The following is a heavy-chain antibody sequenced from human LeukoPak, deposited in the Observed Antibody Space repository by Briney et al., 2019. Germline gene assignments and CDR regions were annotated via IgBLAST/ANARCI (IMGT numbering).Heavy chain of an antibody. J-gene: IGHJ4*02. V-gene: IGHV4-34*01. D-gene: IGHD6-13*01. Sequence: PSETLSLTCAVYGGSFSAYYWSWIRQPPGKGLEWIGEIDHTGSTNYNPSLKSRVTISVDTSKNQFSLKLSSVTAADTAVYYCARTVAAAGRTIDYWGQGTLVTVSS. CDR2: IDHTGST. CDR1: GGSFSAYY. CDR3: ARTVAAAGRTIDY.